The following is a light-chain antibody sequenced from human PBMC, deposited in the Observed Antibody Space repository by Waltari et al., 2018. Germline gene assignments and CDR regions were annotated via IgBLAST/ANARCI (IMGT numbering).Light chain of an antibody. J-gene: IGKJ1*01. CDR2: GAS. V-gene: IGKV3-20*01. Sequence: EIVLTQSPGTLSLSPGERATVSYRASQGVSSSSLAWYQRKPGQSPRLLIYGASSGATGIPDRFSGSGPGTDFTLSFSRLEPEDFAVYSCQQYGSLRTFGQGTKVEIK. CDR1: QGVSSSS. CDR3: QQYGSLRT.